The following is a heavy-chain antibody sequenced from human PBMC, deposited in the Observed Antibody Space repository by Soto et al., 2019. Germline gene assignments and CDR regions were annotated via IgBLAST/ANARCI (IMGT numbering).Heavy chain of an antibody. Sequence: QVQLQQSGPGLVKPSQTLSLTCAISGDSVSSNSATWDWIRQSPSRGLEWLGRTYYRSKWYNDYAASGKXRXPXNXXPPNTHLSLHLNSVTPDDTAVYYCARLIGTSWLDSWGQGTLVTVSS. D-gene: IGHD3-16*01. J-gene: IGHJ5*01. V-gene: IGHV6-1*01. CDR2: TYYRSKWYN. CDR1: GDSVSSNSAT. CDR3: ARLIGTSWLDS.